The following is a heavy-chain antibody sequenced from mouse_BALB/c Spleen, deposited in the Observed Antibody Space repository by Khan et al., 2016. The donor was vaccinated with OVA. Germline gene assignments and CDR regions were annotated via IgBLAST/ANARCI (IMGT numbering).Heavy chain of an antibody. CDR1: GYTFTNYW. Sequence: QVQLQQPGIELVRPGASVKLSCEASGYTFTNYWINWVKQRPGQGLEWIGNIYPSDSYTNYNQKFKDKATLTVDKFSSTAYMQLSSPTSEGSAVYYCARGDPGNFDFWGQGTTLTVSS. V-gene: IGHV1-69*02. J-gene: IGHJ2*01. CDR3: ARGDPGNFDF. D-gene: IGHD2-13*01. CDR2: IYPSDSYT.